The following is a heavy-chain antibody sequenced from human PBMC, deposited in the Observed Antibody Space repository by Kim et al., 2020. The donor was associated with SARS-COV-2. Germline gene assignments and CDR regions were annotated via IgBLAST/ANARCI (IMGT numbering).Heavy chain of an antibody. CDR2: IYHSGST. V-gene: IGHV4-4*02. CDR1: GGSISSSNW. J-gene: IGHJ4*02. Sequence: SETLSLTCAVSGGSISSSNWWSWVRQPPGKGLEWIGEIYHSGSTNYNPSLKSRVTISVDKSKNQFSLKLSSVTAADTAVYYCARYGDIRGYSGYDGEIDYWGQGTLVTVSS. D-gene: IGHD5-12*01. CDR3: ARYGDIRGYSGYDGEIDY.